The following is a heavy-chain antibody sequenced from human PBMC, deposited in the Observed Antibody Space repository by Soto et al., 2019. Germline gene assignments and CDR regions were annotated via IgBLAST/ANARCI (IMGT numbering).Heavy chain of an antibody. CDR2: TKDKAYSYTT. V-gene: IGHV3-72*01. CDR1: GFSLSDLF. J-gene: IGHJ4*02. Sequence: EVQLVEAGGDLVQPGGSLRLSCAASGFSLSDLFIDWVRQAPGKGLEWVGRTKDKAYSYTTEYAASMKGSFTISRDESRNSLYLQMSSLKTEDTAVYYCSSIRGVFGYWGQGTLVPVSS. CDR3: SSIRGVFGY. D-gene: IGHD3-10*01.